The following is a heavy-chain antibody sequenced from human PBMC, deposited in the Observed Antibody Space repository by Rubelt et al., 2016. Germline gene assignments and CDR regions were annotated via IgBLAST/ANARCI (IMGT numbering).Heavy chain of an antibody. CDR2: ISGDGGST. J-gene: IGHJ4*02. D-gene: IGHD1-1*01. CDR1: GFTFSTYS. V-gene: IGHV3-74*01. Sequence: LRLSCAASGFTFSTYSMNWVRQAPGKGLQWVSSISGDGGSTYSADSVKGRFTISRDNARNTVYLQINSLSGDDTAVYYCARDATGFRAFDYWGQGTLVTVSS. CDR3: ARDATGFRAFDY.